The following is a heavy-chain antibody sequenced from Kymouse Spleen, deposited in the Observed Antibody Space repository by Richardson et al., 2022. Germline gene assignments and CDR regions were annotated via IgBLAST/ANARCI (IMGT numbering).Heavy chain of an antibody. J-gene: IGHJ6*02. CDR3: ARRYSSSSSYYGMDV. CDR2: IWYDGSNK. D-gene: IGHD6-6*01. V-gene: IGHV3-33*01. Sequence: QVQLVESGGGVVQPGRSLRLSCAASGFTFSSYGMHWVRQAPGKGLEWVAVIWYDGSNKYYADSVKGRFTISRDNSKNTLYLQMNSLRAEDTAVYYCARRYSSSSSYYGMDVWGQGTTVTVSS. CDR1: GFTFSSYG.